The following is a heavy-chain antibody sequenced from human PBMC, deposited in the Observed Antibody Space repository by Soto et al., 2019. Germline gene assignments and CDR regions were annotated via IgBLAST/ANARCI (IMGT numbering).Heavy chain of an antibody. CDR1: GYDFTTYG. D-gene: IGHD1-1*01. V-gene: IGHV1-18*01. CDR2: ISALNGKT. Sequence: QVHLVQSGAEVKKPGASVKVSCKGSGYDFTTYGITWVRQAPGQGLEWMAWISALNGKTDYAQKRQGRATVTRDTSTSTAYMELRSLRSDDTAVYYCARVRYGDYWGQGALVTVSS. J-gene: IGHJ4*02. CDR3: ARVRYGDY.